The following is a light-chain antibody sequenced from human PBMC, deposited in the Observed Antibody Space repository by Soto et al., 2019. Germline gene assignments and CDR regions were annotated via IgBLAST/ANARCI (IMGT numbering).Light chain of an antibody. Sequence: EIVMTQSPATLSVSPGERATLSCRASQSVSSNLAWYQQKPGQAPRILIYGASTRATGIPARFSGSGCGTGFNFTITSLQSEDVAVSDCQHYKYWPPNTFGQGTKLEVK. J-gene: IGKJ2*01. V-gene: IGKV3-15*01. CDR2: GAS. CDR1: QSVSSN. CDR3: QHYKYWPPNT.